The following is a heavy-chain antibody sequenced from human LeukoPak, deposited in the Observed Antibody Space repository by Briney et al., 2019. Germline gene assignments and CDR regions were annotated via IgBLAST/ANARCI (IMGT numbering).Heavy chain of an antibody. Sequence: GGSLRLSCEASGFTFRSYDMTWVRQAPGKGLEWVSGITGSGGSTYYADSVKGRFTISRDNSKNTMYLQLNSLRDEDTAVYFCAKDKGGSYYHWFFDLWGRGTLITVSS. CDR3: AKDKGGSYYHWFFDL. CDR1: GFTFRSYD. CDR2: ITGSGGST. J-gene: IGHJ2*01. V-gene: IGHV3-23*01. D-gene: IGHD1-26*01.